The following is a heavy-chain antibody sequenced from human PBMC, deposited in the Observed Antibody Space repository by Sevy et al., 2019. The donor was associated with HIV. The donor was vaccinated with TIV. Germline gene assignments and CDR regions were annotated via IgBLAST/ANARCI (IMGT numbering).Heavy chain of an antibody. CDR3: ARDKGGAAGIYAFDI. CDR1: GGSISSGAYY. CDR2: IYYSGST. J-gene: IGHJ3*02. Sequence: SETLSLTCTVSGGSISSGAYYWSWIRQHPGKGLERIGYIYYSGSTYYNPSLKNRVTISVDTSKNQFSLKLSSVTAADTAMYYCARDKGGAAGIYAFDIWGQGTMVTVSS. D-gene: IGHD6-13*01. V-gene: IGHV4-31*03.